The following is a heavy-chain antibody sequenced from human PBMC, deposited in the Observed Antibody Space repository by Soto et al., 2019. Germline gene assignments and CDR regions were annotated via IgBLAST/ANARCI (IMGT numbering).Heavy chain of an antibody. CDR3: ARGYCSGGSCFYPFDY. CDR2: IIPILSMA. V-gene: IGHV1-69*02. Sequence: QVQLVQSGAEVKKPGSSVKVSSKASGGTFSSYTISWVRQAPGQGLEWMGRIIPILSMANYAQKFQGRVTITADKSTSTAYMELSSLRSEDTSVYYCARGYCSGGSCFYPFDYWGQGTLVTVSS. J-gene: IGHJ4*02. CDR1: GGTFSSYT. D-gene: IGHD2-15*01.